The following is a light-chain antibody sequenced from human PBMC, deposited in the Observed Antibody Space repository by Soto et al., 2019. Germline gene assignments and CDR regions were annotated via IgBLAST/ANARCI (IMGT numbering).Light chain of an antibody. CDR1: QSISSY. Sequence: DIQMTQSPSSLSASAGDRSTITCRASQSISSYLNWYQQKPGKPPKLLIYAASSLQSGVPSRFSGSGSGTDFTLTISSLQLEDFATYYCQQSYRTPLTFGGGTKV. J-gene: IGKJ4*01. V-gene: IGKV1-39*01. CDR3: QQSYRTPLT. CDR2: AAS.